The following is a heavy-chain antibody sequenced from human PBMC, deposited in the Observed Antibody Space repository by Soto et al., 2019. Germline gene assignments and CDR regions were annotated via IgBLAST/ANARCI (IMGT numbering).Heavy chain of an antibody. D-gene: IGHD2-2*01. CDR3: ARANPPSYCSSTSCYLADGGWFDY. V-gene: IGHV1-69*02. Sequence: QVQLVQSGAEVKKPGSSVKVSCKASGGTFSSYTISWVRQAPGQGLEWMGRIIPILGIANYAQKFQGRVTITADQSTNTAYMELSSLTSEDTAVYYCARANPPSYCSSTSCYLADGGWFDYWGQGTLVTVSS. J-gene: IGHJ4*02. CDR2: IIPILGIA. CDR1: GGTFSSYT.